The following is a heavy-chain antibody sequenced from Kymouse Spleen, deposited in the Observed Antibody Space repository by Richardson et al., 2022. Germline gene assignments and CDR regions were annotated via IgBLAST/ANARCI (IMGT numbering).Heavy chain of an antibody. CDR3: ARRGYSGYDSIFFDY. D-gene: IGHD5-12*01. J-gene: IGHJ4*02. CDR1: GGSFSGYY. V-gene: IGHV4-34*01. CDR2: INHSGST. Sequence: QVQLQQWGAGLLKPSETLSLTCAVYGGSFSGYYWSWIRQPPGKGLEWIGEINHSGSTNYNPSLKSRVTISVDTSKNQFSLKLSSVTAADTAVYYCARRGYSGYDSIFFDYWGQGTLVTVSS.